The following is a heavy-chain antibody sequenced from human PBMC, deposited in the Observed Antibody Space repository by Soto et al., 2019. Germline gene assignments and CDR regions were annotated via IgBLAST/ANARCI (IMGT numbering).Heavy chain of an antibody. D-gene: IGHD3-16*01. CDR2: ITPGGGTT. Sequence: GGSLRLSCAASGFGFSSYAMSWARQAPGKGLEWVSGITPGGGTTNYADSVKGRFTISRDNSNNTLYLETNSLRAEDTAIYYCAKDRGGEFSSSRYFDYWGQGTLVTVSS. CDR1: GFGFSSYA. V-gene: IGHV3-23*01. J-gene: IGHJ4*02. CDR3: AKDRGGEFSSSRYFDY.